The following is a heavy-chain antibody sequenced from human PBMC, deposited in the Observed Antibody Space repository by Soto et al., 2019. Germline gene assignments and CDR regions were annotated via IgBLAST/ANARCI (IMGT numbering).Heavy chain of an antibody. J-gene: IGHJ4*02. CDR3: ARGVYDSSGYTWAYYFDY. D-gene: IGHD3-22*01. Sequence: LRLSCAASGFTVSSNYMSWVRQAPGKGLEWVSVIYSGGSTYYADSVKGRFTISRDNSKNTLYLQMNSLRAEDTAVYYCARGVYDSSGYTWAYYFDYWGQGTLVTVSS. V-gene: IGHV3-53*01. CDR1: GFTVSSNY. CDR2: IYSGGST.